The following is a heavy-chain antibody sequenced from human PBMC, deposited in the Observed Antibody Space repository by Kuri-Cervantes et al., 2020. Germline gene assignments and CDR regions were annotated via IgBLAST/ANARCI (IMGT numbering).Heavy chain of an antibody. CDR1: GFTFSSYA. Sequence: GESLKISCAASGFTFSSYAMHWVRQAPGKGLEWVAVISYDGSNKYYADSVKGRFTISRDNSKNTLYLQMNSLRAEDTAVYYCAKYLVANYYYYYMDVWGKGTTVTVSS. V-gene: IGHV3-30-3*02. J-gene: IGHJ6*03. D-gene: IGHD5-12*01. CDR2: ISYDGSNK. CDR3: AKYLVANYYYYYMDV.